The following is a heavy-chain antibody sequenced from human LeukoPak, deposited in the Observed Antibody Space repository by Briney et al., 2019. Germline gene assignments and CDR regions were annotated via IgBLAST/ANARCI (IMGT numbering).Heavy chain of an antibody. CDR1: GFTFTSYS. Sequence: PGGSLRLSCAASGFTFTSYSMSWVRQAPGKGLEWVSIISNSGGSTYYAESVKGRLTISRDNSKNTLYLQMNSLRAEDTALYYCAKIGWRGTYRFGFWGQGTLVTVSS. CDR3: AKIGWRGTYRFGF. CDR2: ISNSGGST. J-gene: IGHJ4*02. D-gene: IGHD3-3*01. V-gene: IGHV3-23*01.